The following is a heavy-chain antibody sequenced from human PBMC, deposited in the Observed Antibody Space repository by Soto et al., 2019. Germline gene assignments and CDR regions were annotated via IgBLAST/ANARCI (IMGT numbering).Heavy chain of an antibody. CDR3: ARRSRSICTNGVCQNYYYYYMDV. Sequence: SETLSLTCTVSGGSISSYYWSWIRQPPGKGLEWIGYIYYSGSTNYNPSLKSRVTISVDTSKNQFSLKLSSVTAADTAVYYCARRSRSICTNGVCQNYYYYYMDVWGKGTTVTVSS. CDR1: GGSISSYY. CDR2: IYYSGST. V-gene: IGHV4-59*08. D-gene: IGHD2-8*01. J-gene: IGHJ6*03.